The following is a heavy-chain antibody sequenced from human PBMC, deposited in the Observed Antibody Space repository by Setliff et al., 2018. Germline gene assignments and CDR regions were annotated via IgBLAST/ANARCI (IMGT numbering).Heavy chain of an antibody. Sequence: GSLRLSCAASGFPFSTYWLNWVRQAPGKGLEWVANIKQDGITIYYADSVRGRFTISRDNAKNSLYLQMNSLRAEDTALYYCARDGVFYAMDVWGHGTTVTVSS. J-gene: IGHJ6*02. CDR3: ARDGVFYAMDV. D-gene: IGHD3-10*01. CDR2: IKQDGITI. CDR1: GFPFSTYW. V-gene: IGHV3-7*01.